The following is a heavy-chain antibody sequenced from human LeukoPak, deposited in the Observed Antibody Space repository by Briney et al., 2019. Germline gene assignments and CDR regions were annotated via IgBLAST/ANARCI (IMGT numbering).Heavy chain of an antibody. CDR1: GFNFGGLS. Sequence: SGGSLRLSCAASGFNFGGLSMSWVRQAPGKGLEWVTHMNEYGGDIFYVDSVKDRFTISRDNPKNLLYLQMNSLRAEDTAVYFCARPRGCNSGRCNNFDYWGQGTMVTVSS. D-gene: IGHD2-8*01. CDR3: ARPRGCNSGRCNNFDY. V-gene: IGHV3-7*01. CDR2: MNEYGGDI. J-gene: IGHJ4*03.